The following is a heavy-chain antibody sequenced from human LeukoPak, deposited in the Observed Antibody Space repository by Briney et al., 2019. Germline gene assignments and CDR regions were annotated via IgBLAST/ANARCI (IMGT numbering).Heavy chain of an antibody. D-gene: IGHD3-16*01. J-gene: IGHJ6*02. Sequence: GGSLRLSCAASGFTFSSYWMNWARQAPGKGLEWVASINHNGNVNYYVDSVKGRFTISRDNVKNSLYLQMSNLRAEDTAVYFCARGGGLDVWGQGAMVTVSS. V-gene: IGHV3-7*03. CDR3: ARGGGLDV. CDR1: GFTFSSYW. CDR2: INHNGNVN.